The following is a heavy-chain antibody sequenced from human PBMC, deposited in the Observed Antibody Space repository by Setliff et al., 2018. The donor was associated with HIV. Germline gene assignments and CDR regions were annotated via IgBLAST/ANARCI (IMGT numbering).Heavy chain of an antibody. D-gene: IGHD3-10*02. CDR1: GGSFTSRSYY. J-gene: IGHJ6*03. V-gene: IGHV4-39*07. Sequence: SETLSLTCSVSGGSFTSRSYYWRWIRQPPGKGLEWIGSIFYSGITYYNPSLRSRLTVSLDTSRNQFSLRMTSVTAADAAVYYCARGQLDFLAPMFYYMDVWGKGTSVTVSS. CDR2: IFYSGIT. CDR3: ARGQLDFLAPMFYYMDV.